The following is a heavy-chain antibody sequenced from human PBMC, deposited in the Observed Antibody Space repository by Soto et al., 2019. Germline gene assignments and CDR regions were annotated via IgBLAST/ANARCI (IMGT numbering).Heavy chain of an antibody. D-gene: IGHD2-15*01. J-gene: IGHJ4*02. Sequence: EVQLLESGGNLVQPGGSLRLSCAASGFTFSSYVMSWVRQAPGKGLEWVSTISGSGASIYDADSVKGRFTISRDNSKNTVYLQMNSLRAEDTAVYYCAKDGLGSCTGGTCYGSDYWGQGTLVNVSS. V-gene: IGHV3-23*01. CDR2: ISGSGASI. CDR1: GFTFSSYV. CDR3: AKDGLGSCTGGTCYGSDY.